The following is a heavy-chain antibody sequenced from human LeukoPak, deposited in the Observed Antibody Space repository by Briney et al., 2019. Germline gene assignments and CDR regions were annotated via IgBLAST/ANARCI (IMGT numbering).Heavy chain of an antibody. CDR2: IYPGDSDT. Sequence: GESLQISCQASGYSSTSYWISWVRQLPPKGLEWMGIIYPGDSDTIYSPSFPGPVTISPDKPISTAYLQWSSLKASDTSMYYCARHGGYYYGSGRDYYYYFMDVWGKGTTVTVSS. CDR3: ARHGGYYYGSGRDYYYYFMDV. CDR1: GYSSTSYW. J-gene: IGHJ6*03. V-gene: IGHV5-51*01. D-gene: IGHD3-10*01.